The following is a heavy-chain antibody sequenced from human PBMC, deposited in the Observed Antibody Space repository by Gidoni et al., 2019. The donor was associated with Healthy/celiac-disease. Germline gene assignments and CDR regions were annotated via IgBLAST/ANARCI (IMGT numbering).Heavy chain of an antibody. CDR1: GYTFTSYA. V-gene: IGHV7-4-1*02. Sequence: QVPLVQSGSELNKPGASVKASCKASGYTFTSYAMNWVRQAPGQGLEWMGWTNTNTGNPTYAQGFTGRFVFSLDTSVSTAYLQISSLKAEDTAVYYCARGYRIQLWLSLGYWGQGTLVTVSS. CDR2: TNTNTGNP. J-gene: IGHJ4*02. CDR3: ARGYRIQLWLSLGY. D-gene: IGHD5-18*01.